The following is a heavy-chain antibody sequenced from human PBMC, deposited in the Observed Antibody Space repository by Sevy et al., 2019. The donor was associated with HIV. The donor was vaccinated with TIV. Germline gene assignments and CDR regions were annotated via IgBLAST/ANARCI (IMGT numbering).Heavy chain of an antibody. V-gene: IGHV3-53*01. Sequence: GGSLRLSCAVSGFDVSTNYMTWVRQAPGKGLEWVSLIYSGGNTYYAVSVKGRFSISRDNSKNTLYLQMNSLRAEDTALYYCARYMEWGGRRYYYGTDVWGQGTTVTVSS. J-gene: IGHJ6*02. CDR1: GFDVSTNY. D-gene: IGHD3-3*01. CDR3: ARYMEWGGRRYYYGTDV. CDR2: IYSGGNT.